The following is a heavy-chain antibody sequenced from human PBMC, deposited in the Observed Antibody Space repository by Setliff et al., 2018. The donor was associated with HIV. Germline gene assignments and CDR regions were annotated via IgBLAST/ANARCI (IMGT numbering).Heavy chain of an antibody. CDR2: IFYSGSS. V-gene: IGHV4-61*08. D-gene: IGHD1-26*01. Sequence: SETLSLTCTVSGGSISTGGYYWSWIRQPPGKGLEWIGYIFYSGSSNYNPSLKSRVSISLDTSKNQFSLKLSSVTAADTAVYYCARGRGSYWGQGTLVTVSS. CDR1: GGSISTGGYY. CDR3: ARGRGSY. J-gene: IGHJ4*02.